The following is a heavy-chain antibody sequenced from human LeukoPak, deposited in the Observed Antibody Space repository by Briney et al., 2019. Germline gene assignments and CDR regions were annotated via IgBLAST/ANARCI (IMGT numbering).Heavy chain of an antibody. CDR2: ISPDGSST. CDR1: GFTFSSYW. V-gene: IGHV3-74*01. J-gene: IGHJ4*02. D-gene: IGHD6-19*01. CDR3: AKDNRRHYTSGPNPDSLH. Sequence: GGSLRLSCAASGFTFSSYWMLWVRQTPGQGLVWVSRISPDGSSTSYADSVKGRFTISRDNAKNSLYLQMNSLRVEDTAFYYCAKDNRRHYTSGPNPDSLHWGQGALVTVSS.